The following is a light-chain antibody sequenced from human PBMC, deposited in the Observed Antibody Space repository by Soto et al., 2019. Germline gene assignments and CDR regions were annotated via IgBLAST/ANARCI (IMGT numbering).Light chain of an antibody. CDR3: GTCDRSLSIGV. J-gene: IGLJ2*01. V-gene: IGLV1-51*01. CDR1: SSNIGTNF. Sequence: QSVLTQPPSVSAAPGQKVTISCSGSSSNIGTNFVSWYQHLPGAAPKLLIHDNNKRPSGIPDRFSGSKSGTSATLGITGLQTGDEGDYYCGTCDRSLSIGVFGGGTKLTVL. CDR2: DNN.